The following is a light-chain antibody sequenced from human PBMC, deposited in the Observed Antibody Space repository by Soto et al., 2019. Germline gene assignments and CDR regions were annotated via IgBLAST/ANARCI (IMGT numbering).Light chain of an antibody. Sequence: DIQMTQSPSSLSASVGDRVTITCRASQSISSYLNWYQQKPGKAPKLLIYGASSLQSGVPSRFSGSGSGTDFTLTISRLQPEDFATYYCQQSYNTPRTFGQGTKVDIK. V-gene: IGKV1-39*01. CDR3: QQSYNTPRT. CDR1: QSISSY. CDR2: GAS. J-gene: IGKJ1*01.